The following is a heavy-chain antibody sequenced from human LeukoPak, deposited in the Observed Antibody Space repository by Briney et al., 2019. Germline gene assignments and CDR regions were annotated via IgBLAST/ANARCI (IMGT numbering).Heavy chain of an antibody. V-gene: IGHV5-51*01. D-gene: IGHD3-10*01. J-gene: IGHJ3*02. CDR3: ARNRDSGSLDAFDI. CDR2: IYPGDSDT. Sequence: GESLKISCKGSGYSFTTYWIGWVRQMPGKXXXXXXIIYPGDSDTRYSPSFQGQVTISGAKSISTAYLQWSSLKASDTAMYYCARNRDSGSLDAFDIWGQGTMVTVSS. CDR1: GYSFTTYW.